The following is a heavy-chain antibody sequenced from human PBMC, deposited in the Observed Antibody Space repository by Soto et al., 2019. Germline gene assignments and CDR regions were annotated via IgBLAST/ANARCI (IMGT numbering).Heavy chain of an antibody. D-gene: IGHD3-22*01. CDR1: GYTFTSYG. CDR2: ISAYNGNT. Sequence: ASVKVSCKASGYTFTSYGISWVRQAPGQGLEWMGWISAYNGNTNYAQKLQGRVTMTTDTFSSTAYMELRSLRSDDTVLYYCSRDLGDSSGGDAFDIWGQGTMVTVSS. CDR3: SRDLGDSSGGDAFDI. J-gene: IGHJ3*02. V-gene: IGHV1-18*01.